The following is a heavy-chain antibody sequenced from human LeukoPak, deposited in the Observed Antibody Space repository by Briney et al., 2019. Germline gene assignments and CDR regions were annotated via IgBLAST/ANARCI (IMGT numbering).Heavy chain of an antibody. J-gene: IGHJ5*02. D-gene: IGHD3-10*01. V-gene: IGHV4-34*01. CDR1: GGSFSGYY. CDR2: INHSGST. CDR3: ARGTPRILWFGGKKWFDP. Sequence: NPSETLSLTCAVYGGSFSGYYWSWIRQPPGKGLEWIGEINHSGSTNYNPSLKRRVTISVDTSKNQFSLKLSSVTAGDTAVYYCARGTPRILWFGGKKWFDPWGQGTLVTVSS.